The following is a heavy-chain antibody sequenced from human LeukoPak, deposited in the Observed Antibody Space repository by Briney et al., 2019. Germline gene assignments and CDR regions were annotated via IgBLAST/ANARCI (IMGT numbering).Heavy chain of an antibody. CDR1: GGTFSSYA. J-gene: IGHJ2*01. V-gene: IGHV3-23*01. CDR3: AKAGYYYDSSGYYYDRSRYFDL. Sequence: GASVKVSCKASGGTFSSYAMSWVRQAPGKGLEWVSAISGNGGSTYYADSVKGRFTISRDNSKNTLYLQMNSLRAEDTAVYYCAKAGYYYDSSGYYYDRSRYFDLWGRGTLVTVSS. D-gene: IGHD3-22*01. CDR2: ISGNGGST.